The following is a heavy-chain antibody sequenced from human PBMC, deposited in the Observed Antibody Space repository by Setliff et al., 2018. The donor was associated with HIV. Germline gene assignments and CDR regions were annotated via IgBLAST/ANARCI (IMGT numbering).Heavy chain of an antibody. V-gene: IGHV3-48*03. CDR3: AKTSNTGYLFCSDY. J-gene: IGHJ4*02. CDR1: GFSINNYD. D-gene: IGHD3-9*01. CDR2: ISSSGNTI. Sequence: GGSLRLSCVASGFSINNYDMNWVRQAPGRGLEWISHISSSGNTIYYADSVRGRFTISRDNAKNSLYLQMNSLRAEDTAVFYCAKTSNTGYLFCSDYWGQGTLVTVSS.